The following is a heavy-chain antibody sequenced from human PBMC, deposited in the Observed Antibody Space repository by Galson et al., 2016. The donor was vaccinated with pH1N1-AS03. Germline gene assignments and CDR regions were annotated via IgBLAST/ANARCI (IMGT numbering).Heavy chain of an antibody. CDR3: ASAPRGSGSSYYFDY. D-gene: IGHD6-6*01. CDR1: GFTFSTYA. J-gene: IGHJ4*02. Sequence: SLRLSCAVSGFTFSTYAMTWVRQAPGRGLEWVSSISSTGSNTFYADSVMGRFTISRDNSKNTLYLQMNSLRAEDTAVFYCASAPRGSGSSYYFDYWGQGTLVTVSS. V-gene: IGHV3-23*01. CDR2: ISSTGSNT.